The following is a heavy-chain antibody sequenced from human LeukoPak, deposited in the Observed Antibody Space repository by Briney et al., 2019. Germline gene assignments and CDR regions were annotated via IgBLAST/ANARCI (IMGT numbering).Heavy chain of an antibody. CDR2: IHPNSGGT. CDR1: GYTFTGYY. J-gene: IGHJ4*02. Sequence: AASVKVSCKASGYTFTGYYIHWVRQAPGQGLEWMGWIHPNSGGTKYAQKFQGRVTMTRDTSISTAYMELSSLRSDDTAVYFCARRPSGSFDYWGQGTLVTASS. D-gene: IGHD1-26*01. V-gene: IGHV1-2*02. CDR3: ARRPSGSFDY.